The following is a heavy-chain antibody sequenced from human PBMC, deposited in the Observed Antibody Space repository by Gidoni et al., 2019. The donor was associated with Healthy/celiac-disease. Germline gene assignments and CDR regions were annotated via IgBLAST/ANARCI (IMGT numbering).Heavy chain of an antibody. CDR3: ARNNSVVVTAQSPFDY. Sequence: VQLVESGGGLVKPGGSLRLSCAASGFTFSRYTMDWVRPGPGTGREWVPSISSSSSYIDYAESGKGRFTSARDNAKNSLYLQMNSLRDEDTAVYYCARNNSVVVTAQSPFDYWGQGTLVTVSS. CDR1: GFTFSRYT. V-gene: IGHV3-21*01. CDR2: ISSSSSYI. J-gene: IGHJ4*02. D-gene: IGHD2-21*02.